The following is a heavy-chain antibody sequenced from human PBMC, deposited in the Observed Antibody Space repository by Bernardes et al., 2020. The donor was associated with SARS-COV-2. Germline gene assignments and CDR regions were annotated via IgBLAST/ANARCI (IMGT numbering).Heavy chain of an antibody. CDR3: AREGGSGYYDY. CDR2: IKQDGSEK. Sequence: GWSLRLSCAASGFTFSSYWMSWVRQAPGKGLEWVANIKQDGSEKYYVDSVKGRFTISRDNAKNSLYLQMNSLRAEDTAVYYCAREGGSGYYDYWGQGTLVTVSS. CDR1: GFTFSSYW. V-gene: IGHV3-7*01. J-gene: IGHJ4*02. D-gene: IGHD3-22*01.